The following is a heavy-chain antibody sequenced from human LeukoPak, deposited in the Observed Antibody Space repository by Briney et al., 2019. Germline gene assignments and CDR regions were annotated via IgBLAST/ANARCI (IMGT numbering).Heavy chain of an antibody. D-gene: IGHD3-9*01. CDR1: GYTFTGYY. CDR3: ARSGAYYDILTGYRPEGLSF. V-gene: IGHV1-2*02. J-gene: IGHJ4*02. CDR2: INPNSGGT. Sequence: ASVKVSCKASGYTFTGYYMHWVRQAPGQGLEWMGWINPNSGGTNYAQKFQGRVTMTRDTSISTAYMELSRLRSDDTAVYYCARSGAYYDILTGYRPEGLSFWGQGTLVTVSS.